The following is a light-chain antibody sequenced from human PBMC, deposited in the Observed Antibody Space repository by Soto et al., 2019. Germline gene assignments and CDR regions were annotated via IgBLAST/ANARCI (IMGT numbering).Light chain of an antibody. Sequence: EIVMTQSPATLSVSPGERATLSCRASQRVSSNLAWYQQKPGQAPRLLIYGASTRATGIPARFSGSGSGTEFTLTISSLQSEDFAVYYCQQYFNWPPITFGQGTRLEIK. V-gene: IGKV3-15*01. CDR1: QRVSSN. CDR2: GAS. J-gene: IGKJ5*01. CDR3: QQYFNWPPIT.